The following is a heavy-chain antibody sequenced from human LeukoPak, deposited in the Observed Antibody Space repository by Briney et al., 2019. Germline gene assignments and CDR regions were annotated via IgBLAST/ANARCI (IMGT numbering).Heavy chain of an antibody. CDR3: ARGRNPNWFDP. CDR1: GFTFSKYW. Sequence: GGSLRLSCAASGFTFSKYWMSWVRQAPGKGLEWVANMKEDGSEKYYVDSVKGRFTISRDNAKNSLYLQMNSLRAEDTAVYYCARGRNPNWFDPWGQGTLVTVSS. J-gene: IGHJ5*02. V-gene: IGHV3-7*01. D-gene: IGHD2/OR15-2a*01. CDR2: MKEDGSEK.